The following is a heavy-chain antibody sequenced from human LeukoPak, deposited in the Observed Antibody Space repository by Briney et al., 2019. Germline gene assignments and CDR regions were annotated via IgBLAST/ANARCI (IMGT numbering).Heavy chain of an antibody. CDR3: TRDPDG. J-gene: IGHJ4*02. CDR2: VYSGGDT. V-gene: IGHV3-66*01. Sequence: GGSLRLSCAASGFIVSNYYMSWVRQAPGKGLEWVSVVYSGGDTFHADPVKGRFTLSRDISKNTLYLQMNSLRAEDTAIYYCTRDPDGWGQGTLVTVSS. CDR1: GFIVSNYY.